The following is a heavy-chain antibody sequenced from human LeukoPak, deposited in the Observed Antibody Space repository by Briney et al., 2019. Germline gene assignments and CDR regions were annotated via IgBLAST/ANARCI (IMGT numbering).Heavy chain of an antibody. D-gene: IGHD3-9*01. J-gene: IGHJ4*02. CDR3: VKVDNGILTGYYAFDY. CDR1: GFTFSSYA. CDR2: MSGSGGST. V-gene: IGHV3-23*01. Sequence: GGSLRLSCAASGFTFSSYAMSWVRQAPGGGLERVSAMSGSGGSTYFADSVKGRFTISRDKSKNTLYLQMNSLRAEDTAVYYCVKVDNGILTGYYAFDYWGQGTLVTVSS.